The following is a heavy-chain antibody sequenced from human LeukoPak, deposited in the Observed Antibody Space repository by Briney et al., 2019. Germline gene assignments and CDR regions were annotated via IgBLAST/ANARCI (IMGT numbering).Heavy chain of an antibody. CDR3: ARAPYEPLIVVARWFDP. CDR2: INGGNGNT. V-gene: IGHV1-3*01. D-gene: IGHD3-22*01. Sequence: ASVKVSCKASGGTFSSYAISWVRQAPGQRLEWMGWINGGNGNTKYSHKFQGRVTITRDTSASTAYMELSSLTSEDTAVYYCARAPYEPLIVVARWFDPWGQGTLVTVPS. J-gene: IGHJ5*02. CDR1: GGTFSSYA.